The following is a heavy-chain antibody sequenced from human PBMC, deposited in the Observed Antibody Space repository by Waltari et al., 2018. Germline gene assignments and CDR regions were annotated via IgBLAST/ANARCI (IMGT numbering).Heavy chain of an antibody. CDR3: AKDRTPPYCGGGCHGFYGVDV. J-gene: IGHJ6*02. Sequence: DVQLLESGGGLVQPGGSLRLSCSVSGFTFSHFGMAWVRQAPGKGREWVSFKTGSGATRNYADSVKGRFTISRDNFRNTVYLDMSSLRAEDMAIYYCAKDRTPPYCGGGCHGFYGVDVWGQGTTVTVS. D-gene: IGHD2-21*02. CDR1: GFTFSHFG. V-gene: IGHV3-23*01. CDR2: KTGSGATR.